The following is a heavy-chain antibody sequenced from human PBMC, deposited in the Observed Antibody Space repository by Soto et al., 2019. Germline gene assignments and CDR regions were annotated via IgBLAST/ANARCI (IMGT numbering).Heavy chain of an antibody. CDR2: IYYSGNT. J-gene: IGHJ2*01. D-gene: IGHD1-26*01. CDR1: GDSITSSPYY. V-gene: IGHV4-39*02. Sequence: QLQLQESGPGQVKPSETLSLTCTVSGDSITSSPYYWGWIRQPPGKGLEWIGSIYYSGNTFYNPSLKSRVTISVESSKKHFSLKLSSVSAADTAVYYCARLYSGPVWYFDIWGRGTLVTVSS. CDR3: ARLYSGPVWYFDI.